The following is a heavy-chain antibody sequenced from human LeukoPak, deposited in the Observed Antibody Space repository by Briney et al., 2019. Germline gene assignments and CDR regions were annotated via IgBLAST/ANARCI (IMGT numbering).Heavy chain of an antibody. CDR3: ARDPLTTVNKGDWYFDL. V-gene: IGHV3-48*01. CDR1: GFTLSTYS. D-gene: IGHD4-17*01. J-gene: IGHJ2*01. CDR2: ISSSSSTK. Sequence: GGSLRLSCAASGFTLSTYSMNWVRQAPGKGLEWASYISSSSSTKYYADSVKGRFTISRDNAKNSLYLQLNSLRAEDAAVYYCARDPLTTVNKGDWYFDLWGRGTLVIVSS.